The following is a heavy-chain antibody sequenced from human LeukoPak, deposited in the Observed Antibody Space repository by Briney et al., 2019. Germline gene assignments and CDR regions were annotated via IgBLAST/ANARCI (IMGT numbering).Heavy chain of an antibody. D-gene: IGHD6-25*01. Sequence: GGSLRLSCAASGFTFSNFNMNWVRQAPGKGLEWISYISGTSATIYYADSVKGRFTVSRDNAKNSLYLQMNSLRVEDTAVYYCARDSSAGSSGFWGQGTLVTVSS. CDR3: ARDSSAGSSGF. V-gene: IGHV3-48*01. J-gene: IGHJ4*02. CDR1: GFTFSNFN. CDR2: ISGTSATI.